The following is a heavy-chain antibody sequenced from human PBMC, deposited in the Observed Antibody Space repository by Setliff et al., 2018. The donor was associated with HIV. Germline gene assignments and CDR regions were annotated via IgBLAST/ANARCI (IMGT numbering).Heavy chain of an antibody. Sequence: GASVKVSCKASGGTFSSYGVTWVRQAPGQGLEWMGGVIPLFGTEKVAQKFQGRVTITADASTSTAYMELSSLRSEDTAVYYCARGEGSGWGTVEENYYNLDVWGPGTTVTVSS. D-gene: IGHD6-19*01. CDR1: GGTFSSYG. J-gene: IGHJ6*02. V-gene: IGHV1-69*13. CDR3: ARGEGSGWGTVEENYYNLDV. CDR2: VIPLFGTE.